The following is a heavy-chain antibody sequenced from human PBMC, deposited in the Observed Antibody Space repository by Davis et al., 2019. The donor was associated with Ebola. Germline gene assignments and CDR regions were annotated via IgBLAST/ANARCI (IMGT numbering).Heavy chain of an antibody. CDR3: ARAFCSGGSCYDNWFDP. V-gene: IGHV1-46*01. J-gene: IGHJ5*02. CDR1: GYTFTSYY. CDR2: INPSGGST. Sequence: ASVKVSCKASGYTFTSYYMHWVRQAPGQGLEWMGIINPSGGSTSYAQKFQGRVTMTRDTSTSTVYMELSSLRSEDTAVYYCARAFCSGGSCYDNWFDPWGQGTLVTVSS. D-gene: IGHD2-15*01.